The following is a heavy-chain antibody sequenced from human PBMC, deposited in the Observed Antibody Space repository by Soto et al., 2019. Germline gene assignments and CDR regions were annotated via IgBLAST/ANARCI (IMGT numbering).Heavy chain of an antibody. D-gene: IGHD3-10*01. V-gene: IGHV3-49*04. CDR1: GVTVDDYA. CDR2: IRSKAYGGTT. CDR3: AREGDYVVSGTDGYLAY. J-gene: IGHJ4*02. Sequence: SLRLACAASGVTVDDYAMSWVRKAPGKGLEWVGFIRSKAYGGTTEYAASVKGRFTISRDDSKSFAYLQMNSLKTEDTAVYFCAREGDYVVSGTDGYLAYWGRGTLVTAPQ.